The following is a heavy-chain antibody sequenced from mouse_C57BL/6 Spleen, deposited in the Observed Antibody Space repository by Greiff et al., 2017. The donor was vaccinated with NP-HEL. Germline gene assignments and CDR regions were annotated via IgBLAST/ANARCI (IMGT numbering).Heavy chain of an antibody. J-gene: IGHJ2*01. D-gene: IGHD1-1*01. CDR1: GFTFSSYA. Sequence: EVQGVESGGGLVKPGGSLKLSCAASGFTFSSYAMSWVRQTPEKRLEWVATISDGGSYTYYPDNVKGRFTISRDNAKNNLYLQMSHLKSEDTAMYYCAREGITTVDGYFDYWGQGTTLTVSS. CDR3: AREGITTVDGYFDY. CDR2: ISDGGSYT. V-gene: IGHV5-4*01.